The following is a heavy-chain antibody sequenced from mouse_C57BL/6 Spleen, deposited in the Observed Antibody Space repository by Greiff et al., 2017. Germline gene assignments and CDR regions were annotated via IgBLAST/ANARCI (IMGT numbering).Heavy chain of an antibody. Sequence: VQLQQSGAELVKPGASVKISCKASGYAFRSYWMNWVKQRPGKGLEGIGQIYPGDGDTNYNGKFKGKATLTADKSSSTAYMQLSSLTSEDSAVYFCARGDGYYPYYAMDYWGQGTSVTVSS. CDR1: GYAFRSYW. V-gene: IGHV1-80*01. D-gene: IGHD2-3*01. CDR3: ARGDGYYPYYAMDY. J-gene: IGHJ4*01. CDR2: IYPGDGDT.